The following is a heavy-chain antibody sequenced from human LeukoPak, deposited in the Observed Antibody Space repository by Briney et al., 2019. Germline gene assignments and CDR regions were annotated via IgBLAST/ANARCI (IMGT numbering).Heavy chain of an antibody. D-gene: IGHD1-1*01. V-gene: IGHV4-31*03. J-gene: IGHJ3*02. Sequence: PSETLSLTCTVSGDSLTTDDSFWSWIRQFPRKGLEWIGYIHYRGTTNYNPSLKSRLSMSIDMSKDQFSLNLTSVTAADTAIYYCARDGYINDAFDIWGQGIVVTVSS. CDR1: GDSLTTDDSF. CDR3: ARDGYINDAFDI. CDR2: IHYRGTT.